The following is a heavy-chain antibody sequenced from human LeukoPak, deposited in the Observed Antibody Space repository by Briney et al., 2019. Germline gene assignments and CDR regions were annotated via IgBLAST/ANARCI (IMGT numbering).Heavy chain of an antibody. V-gene: IGHV4-31*03. D-gene: IGHD3-22*01. CDR3: AREDDSSGSLDY. CDR2: IYYSGST. Sequence: SQTLSLTCTVSVGSISSGGYYWSWIRQHPGKGLEWIGYIYYSGSTYYNPSLKSRVTISVDTSKNQFSLKLSSVTAADTAVYYCAREDDSSGSLDYWGQGTLVTVSS. J-gene: IGHJ4*02. CDR1: VGSISSGGYY.